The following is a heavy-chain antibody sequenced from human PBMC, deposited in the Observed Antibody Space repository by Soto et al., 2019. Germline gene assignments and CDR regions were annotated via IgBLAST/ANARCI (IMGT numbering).Heavy chain of an antibody. CDR3: ARTRVVVTAEDYYYYGVDV. CDR1: GFTFSSYS. V-gene: IGHV3-48*02. CDR2: ISSSSSTI. D-gene: IGHD2-21*02. Sequence: EVQLVESGGGLVQPGGSLRLSCAASGFTFSSYSMNWVRQAPGKGLEWVSYISSSSSTIYYADSVKGRFTISRDNAKNSLYLQMNSLRDEGTAVYYCARTRVVVTAEDYYYYGVDVWGQGTTVTVSS. J-gene: IGHJ6*02.